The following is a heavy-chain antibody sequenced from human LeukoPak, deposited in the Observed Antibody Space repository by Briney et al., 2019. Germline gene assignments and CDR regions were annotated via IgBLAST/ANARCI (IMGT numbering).Heavy chain of an antibody. CDR1: GYNFSTYW. CDR2: IDPSDSYT. CDR3: ARQDIVVVPAAMHDYYYGMDV. D-gene: IGHD2-2*01. V-gene: IGHV5-10-1*01. J-gene: IGHJ6*02. Sequence: GESLKISCKGSGYNFSTYWVGWVRQMPGKGLEWMGRIDPSDSYTNYSPSFQGHVTISADKSISTAYLQWSSLKASDTAMYYCARQDIVVVPAAMHDYYYGMDVWGQGTTVTVSS.